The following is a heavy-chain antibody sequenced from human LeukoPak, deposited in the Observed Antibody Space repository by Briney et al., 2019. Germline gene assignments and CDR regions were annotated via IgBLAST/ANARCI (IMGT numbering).Heavy chain of an antibody. CDR3: ARDFDRRSDY. CDR1: GFTFSNYW. CDR2: IKKDGGEK. J-gene: IGHJ4*02. V-gene: IGHV3-7*05. Sequence: PGGSLRLSCAASGFTFSNYWMSWVRRAPGKGPEWVDQIKKDGGEKHYVDSVRGRFTISRDNAKNSLYLQMNSLRAEDTAVYYCARDFDRRSDYWGQGTLVTVSS. D-gene: IGHD3-22*01.